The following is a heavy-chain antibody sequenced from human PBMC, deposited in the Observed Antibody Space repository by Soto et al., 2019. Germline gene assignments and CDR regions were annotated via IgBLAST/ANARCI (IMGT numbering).Heavy chain of an antibody. CDR3: ARVGSGSYSADY. CDR1: GGTFSSYT. D-gene: IGHD1-26*01. J-gene: IGHJ4*02. Sequence: QVQLVQSGAEVKKPGSSVKVSCKASGGTFSSYTISWVRQAPGQGLEWMGRIIPILGIANYAQKFQGRVTITADKSTSTAYLELSSLRAEDTAVYYCARVGSGSYSADYWGQGTLVTVSS. V-gene: IGHV1-69*02. CDR2: IIPILGIA.